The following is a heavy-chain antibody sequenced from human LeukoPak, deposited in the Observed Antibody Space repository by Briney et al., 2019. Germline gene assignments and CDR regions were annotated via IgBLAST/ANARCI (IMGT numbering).Heavy chain of an antibody. CDR3: AREDSGYGTYDY. D-gene: IGHD5-12*01. Sequence: SETLSLTCTVSGGSISSYYWSWIRQPPGQGLEWIGYIYYSGGTNYNPSLKSRVTMSVDTSRNQFSLKLYSVTAADTAVYYCAREDSGYGTYDYWGQGTLVTVSS. CDR1: GGSISSYY. CDR2: IYYSGGT. J-gene: IGHJ4*02. V-gene: IGHV4-59*01.